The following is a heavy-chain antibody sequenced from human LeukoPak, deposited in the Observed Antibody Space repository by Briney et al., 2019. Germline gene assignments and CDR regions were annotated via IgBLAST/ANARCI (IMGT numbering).Heavy chain of an antibody. CDR3: ARGPGAAAGTDNYYYYYYMDV. D-gene: IGHD6-13*01. CDR1: GFTFSSYA. Sequence: GGSLRLSCAASGFTFSSYAMNWVRQAPGEGLEWVSSISGSGSNTYYADSVKGRFTISRDNSKNTLYLQMNSLRAEDTAVYYCARGPGAAAGTDNYYYYYYMDVWGKGTTVTVSS. V-gene: IGHV3-23*01. CDR2: ISGSGSNT. J-gene: IGHJ6*03.